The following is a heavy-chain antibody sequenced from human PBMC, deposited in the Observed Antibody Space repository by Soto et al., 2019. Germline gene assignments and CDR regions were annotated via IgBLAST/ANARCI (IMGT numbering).Heavy chain of an antibody. V-gene: IGHV3-49*03. Sequence: GGSLRLSCTASGFTFGDYAMSWFRQAPGKGLEWVGFIRSKAYGGTTEYAASVKGRFTISRDDSKSIAYLQMNSLKTEDTAVYYCTREFDGDYFIYGTGYVDYWGQGTLVTVSS. J-gene: IGHJ4*02. D-gene: IGHD4-17*01. CDR2: IRSKAYGGTT. CDR3: TREFDGDYFIYGTGYVDY. CDR1: GFTFGDYA.